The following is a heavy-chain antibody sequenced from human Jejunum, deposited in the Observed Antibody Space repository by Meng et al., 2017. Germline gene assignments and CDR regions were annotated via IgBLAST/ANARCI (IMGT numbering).Heavy chain of an antibody. D-gene: IGHD2-15*01. V-gene: IGHV1-2*02. CDR3: VRGGFVVVVVGARTWGNYFDP. J-gene: IGHJ5*02. Sequence: VQVVEAGGEVKKPGASVKVSCKASGYTFTDYYIHWVRQAPGQGLEWMGWINPKNGYTDFAQQFQGRVAMSRDTSINTAYLDLSRLRSDDTAVYYCVRGGFVVVVVGARTWGNYFDPWGQGTLVTVSS. CDR2: INPKNGYT. CDR1: GYTFTDYY.